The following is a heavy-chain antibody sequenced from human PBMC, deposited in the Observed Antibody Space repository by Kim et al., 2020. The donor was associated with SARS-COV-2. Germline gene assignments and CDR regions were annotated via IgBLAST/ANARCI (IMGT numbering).Heavy chain of an antibody. Sequence: GGSLRLSCAASGFTFSSYSMNWVRQAPRKGLEWVSSISSSSSYIYYADSVKGRFTISRDNAKNSLYLQMNSLRAEDTAVYYCARDPKHSVRGENWGQGTLVTVSS. V-gene: IGHV3-21*01. CDR1: GFTFSSYS. D-gene: IGHD3-10*01. J-gene: IGHJ4*02. CDR3: ARDPKHSVRGEN. CDR2: ISSSSSYI.